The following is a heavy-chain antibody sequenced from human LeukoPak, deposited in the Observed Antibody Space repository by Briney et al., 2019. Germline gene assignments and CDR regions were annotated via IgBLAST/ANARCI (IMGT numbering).Heavy chain of an antibody. CDR2: ISSSSTSK. V-gene: IGHV3-48*02. CDR1: GSTFSSYE. D-gene: IGHD4-11*01. CDR3: ARDKDYVNYPFDY. J-gene: IGHJ4*02. Sequence: GGSLRLSCAASGSTFSSYEMNWVRQAPGKGLEWVSYISSSSTSKYYADSVKGRFTISRDNAKNSLFLQMNSLRDEDTAVYYCARDKDYVNYPFDYWGQGTLVTVSS.